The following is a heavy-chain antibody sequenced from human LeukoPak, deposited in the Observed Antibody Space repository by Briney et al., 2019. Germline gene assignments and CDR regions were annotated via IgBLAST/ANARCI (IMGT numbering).Heavy chain of an antibody. Sequence: GESLKISCKGSGYSFTSYWIGWVRPMPGKGLEWMGIIYPGDSDTRYSPSFQGQVTISADKSISTAYLQWSSLKASDTAMYYCARLWDCSGGSCYALNYWGQGTLVTVSS. CDR2: IYPGDSDT. CDR3: ARLWDCSGGSCYALNY. D-gene: IGHD2-15*01. V-gene: IGHV5-51*01. J-gene: IGHJ4*02. CDR1: GYSFTSYW.